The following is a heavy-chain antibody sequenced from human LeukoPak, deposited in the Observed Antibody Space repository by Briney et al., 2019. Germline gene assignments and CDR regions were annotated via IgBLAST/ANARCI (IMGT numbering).Heavy chain of an antibody. J-gene: IGHJ4*02. Sequence: GGSLRLSCAASGFTFSSYGMHWVRQAPGKGLEWVAVISYDGSNKYYADSVKGRFTISRDNSKNTLYLQMNSLRAEDTAVYYCAKDRDVFDYWGQGTLVTVSS. D-gene: IGHD2-21*02. CDR1: GFTFSSYG. CDR2: ISYDGSNK. CDR3: AKDRDVFDY. V-gene: IGHV3-30*18.